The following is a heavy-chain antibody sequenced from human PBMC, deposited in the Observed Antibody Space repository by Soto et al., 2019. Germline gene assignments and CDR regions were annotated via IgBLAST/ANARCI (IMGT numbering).Heavy chain of an antibody. D-gene: IGHD2-21*02. CDR2: LYNTGST. CDR1: GGSISRYY. J-gene: IGHJ6*02. Sequence: PSETLSLTCPVSGGSISRYYWSWIRQPPGKGLEWIGYLYNTGSTIYNPSLKSRVTISVDTSKNQFSLKLNSVTAADTAVYYCARDLWGYCGTDCYPLDVWGQGTTVTVSS. V-gene: IGHV4-59*01. CDR3: ARDLWGYCGTDCYPLDV.